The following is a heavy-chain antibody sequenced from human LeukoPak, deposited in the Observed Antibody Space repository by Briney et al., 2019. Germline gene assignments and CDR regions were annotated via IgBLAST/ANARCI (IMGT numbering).Heavy chain of an antibody. CDR1: GYTFTSYG. CDR3: ARGYCSGGSCYNFDY. CDR2: ISAYNGNT. Sequence: ASVKVSCTASGYTFTSYGISWVRQAPGQGLEWMGWISAYNGNTNYAQKLQGRVTMTTDKSTSTAYMELRSLRSDDTAVYYCARGYCSGGSCYNFDYWGQGTLVTVSS. J-gene: IGHJ4*02. D-gene: IGHD2-15*01. V-gene: IGHV1-18*01.